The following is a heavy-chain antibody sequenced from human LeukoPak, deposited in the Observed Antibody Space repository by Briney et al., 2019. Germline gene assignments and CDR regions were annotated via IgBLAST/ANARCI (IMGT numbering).Heavy chain of an antibody. D-gene: IGHD6-6*01. CDR1: GFTFSSYA. Sequence: GGSLRLSCAASGFTFSSYAMSWIRQTPGKGLEWISYISYTYSDIYYADSVRGRFTISRDNAKNSLYLQMNNLRAEDTAVYYCASGSSSVGYWGQGTRVTVSS. CDR3: ASGSSSVGY. CDR2: ISYTYSDI. J-gene: IGHJ4*02. V-gene: IGHV3-11*01.